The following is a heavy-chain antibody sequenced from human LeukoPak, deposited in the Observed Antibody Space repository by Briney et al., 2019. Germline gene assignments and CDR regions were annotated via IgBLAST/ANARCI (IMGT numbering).Heavy chain of an antibody. CDR2: INHSGST. D-gene: IGHD1-26*01. CDR3: ARGWGYFDY. V-gene: IGHV4-34*01. CDR1: GGSFSGYY. Sequence: SETLSLTCAVYGGSFSGYYWSWIRQPPGKGLEWIGEINHSGSTNYNPSLKSRVTISVDTSKNQFSLKLSSVTAADTAVYYCARGWGYFDYWGQGTLVTVSS. J-gene: IGHJ4*02.